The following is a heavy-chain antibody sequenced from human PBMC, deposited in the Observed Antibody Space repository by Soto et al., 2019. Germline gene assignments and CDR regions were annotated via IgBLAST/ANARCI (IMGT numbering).Heavy chain of an antibody. D-gene: IGHD6-25*01. CDR2: IIPVFGTT. V-gene: IGHV1-69*01. Sequence: QVQLVQSGAEVQKPGSSVKVSCKTSGGPFSNFAVSWVRQAPGQGLEWIGGIIPVFGTTNYAPKFQGRVTITAGDSTATAYMELSSLRSEDTAVYYCARGPPRDSGYDVMASFDYWGQGTLVTVSS. CDR1: GGPFSNFA. J-gene: IGHJ4*02. CDR3: ARGPPRDSGYDVMASFDY.